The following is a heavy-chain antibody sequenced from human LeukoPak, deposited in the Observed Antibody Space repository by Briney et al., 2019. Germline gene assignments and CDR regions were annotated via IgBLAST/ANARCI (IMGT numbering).Heavy chain of an antibody. Sequence: PGGALRLFCAASGFTFSSYSMSWVREAPGKGLEWGGRIKSKTDGGTTDYAAHVKGRFTISRDDSKNTLYLQMNSLKTEDTAVYYCTTGLLGHWGQGTLVTVSS. CDR1: GFTFSSYS. V-gene: IGHV3-15*01. CDR2: IKSKTDGGTT. D-gene: IGHD1-26*01. CDR3: TTGLLGH. J-gene: IGHJ4*02.